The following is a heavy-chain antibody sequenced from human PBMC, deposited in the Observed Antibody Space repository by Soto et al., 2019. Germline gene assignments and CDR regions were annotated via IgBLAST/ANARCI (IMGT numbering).Heavy chain of an antibody. CDR3: ARDTLVFGVVINPMDV. V-gene: IGHV3-33*01. CDR2: IWYDGSNK. J-gene: IGHJ6*02. D-gene: IGHD3-3*01. CDR1: GFTFSSYG. Sequence: GGSLRLSCAASGFTFSSYGMHWVRQAPGKGLEWVAVIWYDGSNKYYADSVKGRFTISRDNSKNTLYLQMNSLRAEDTAVYYCARDTLVFGVVINPMDVCRQRTTVTVSS.